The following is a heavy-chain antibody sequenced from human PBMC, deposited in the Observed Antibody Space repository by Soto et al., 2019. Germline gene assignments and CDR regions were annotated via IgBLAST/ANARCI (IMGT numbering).Heavy chain of an antibody. CDR3: ARAQVEKWFGELLSSNYYYYYMDV. CDR2: IYYSGST. CDR1: GGSISSSSYY. J-gene: IGHJ6*03. D-gene: IGHD3-10*01. V-gene: IGHV4-39*01. Sequence: PSETLSLTCTVSGGSISSSSYYWGWIRQPPGKGLEWIGSIYYSGSTYYNPSLKSRVTISVDTSKNQFSLKLSSVTAADTAVYYCARAQVEKWFGELLSSNYYYYYMDVWGKGTTVTVSS.